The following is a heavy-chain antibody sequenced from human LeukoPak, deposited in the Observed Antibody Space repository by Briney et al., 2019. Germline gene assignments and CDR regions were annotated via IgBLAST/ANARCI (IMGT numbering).Heavy chain of an antibody. CDR1: GGTFSSYA. J-gene: IGHJ4*02. CDR3: AGVPRRSYGGLFDY. V-gene: IGHV1-69*13. Sequence: ASVKVSCKASGGTFSSYAISWVRQAPGQGLEWMGGIIPIFGTANYAQKFQGRVTITADESTSTAYMELSSLRSEDTAVYYCAGVPRRSYGGLFDYWGQGTLVTVSS. D-gene: IGHD4-23*01. CDR2: IIPIFGTA.